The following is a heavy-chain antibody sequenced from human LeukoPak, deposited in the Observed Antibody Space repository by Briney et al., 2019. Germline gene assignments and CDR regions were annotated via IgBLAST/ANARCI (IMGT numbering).Heavy chain of an antibody. CDR1: GGSISSGGYY. CDR2: IYYSGST. V-gene: IGHV4-31*03. J-gene: IGHJ5*02. Sequence: NTSETLSLTCTVSGGSISSGGYYWSWIRQHPGKGLEWIGYIYYSGSTYYNPSLKSRVTISVDTSKNQFSLKLSSVTAADTAVYYCARDDAPYSSRFDPWGQGTLVTVSS. D-gene: IGHD6-13*01. CDR3: ARDDAPYSSRFDP.